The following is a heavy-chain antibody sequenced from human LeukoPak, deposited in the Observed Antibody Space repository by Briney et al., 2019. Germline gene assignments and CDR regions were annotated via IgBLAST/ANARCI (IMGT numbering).Heavy chain of an antibody. Sequence: GASVKVSCKASGYTFTGKYLHWVRQAPGQGLEWMGWINPNSGGTNYAQKFQGRVTMTRDTSISTAYMELSRLRSDDTAVYYCARVPVAGTHEWFDPWGQGTLVTVSS. CDR1: GYTFTGKY. V-gene: IGHV1-2*02. J-gene: IGHJ5*02. D-gene: IGHD6-19*01. CDR2: INPNSGGT. CDR3: ARVPVAGTHEWFDP.